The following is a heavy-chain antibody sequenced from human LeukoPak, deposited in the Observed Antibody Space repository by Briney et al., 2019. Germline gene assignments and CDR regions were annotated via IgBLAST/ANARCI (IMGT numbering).Heavy chain of an antibody. CDR2: IYYSGST. J-gene: IGHJ4*02. CDR1: GGSISSSSYY. Sequence: SETLSLTCTVSGGSISSSSYYWGWIRQPPGKGLEWIGSIYYSGSTYYNPSHKSRVTISVDTSKNQFSLKLSSVTAADTAVYYCARRASSSPSDKIAFDYWGQGTLVTVSS. CDR3: ARRASSSPSDKIAFDY. D-gene: IGHD6-6*01. V-gene: IGHV4-39*01.